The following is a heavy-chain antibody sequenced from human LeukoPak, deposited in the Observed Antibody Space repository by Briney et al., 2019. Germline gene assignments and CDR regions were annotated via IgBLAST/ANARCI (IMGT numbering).Heavy chain of an antibody. CDR3: ARTEGVDFGWSPYYFDY. Sequence: PGRSLRLSCAASGFTFSSYGIHWVRQAPGKGLEWVAVISYDGSNKYYADSVKGRFTISRDNSKNTLYLQMNSLRAEDTAVYYCARTEGVDFGWSPYYFDYWGQGTLVTVSS. CDR1: GFTFSSYG. CDR2: ISYDGSNK. J-gene: IGHJ4*02. V-gene: IGHV3-30*03. D-gene: IGHD3-9*01.